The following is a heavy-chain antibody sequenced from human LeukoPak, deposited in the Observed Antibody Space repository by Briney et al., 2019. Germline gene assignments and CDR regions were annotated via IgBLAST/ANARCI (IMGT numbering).Heavy chain of an antibody. CDR1: GGSFSGYY. D-gene: IGHD6-13*01. J-gene: IGHJ4*02. CDR3: ARRYSSSWYRGPFDY. Sequence: PSETLSLTCAVYGGSFSGYYWSWIRQPLGKGLEWIGEINHSGSTNYNPSLKSRVTISVDTSKNQFSLKLSSVTAADTAVYYCARRYSSSWYRGPFDYWGQGTLVTVSS. CDR2: INHSGST. V-gene: IGHV4-34*01.